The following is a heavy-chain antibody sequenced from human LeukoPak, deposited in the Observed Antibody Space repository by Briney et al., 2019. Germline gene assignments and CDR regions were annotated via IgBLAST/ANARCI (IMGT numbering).Heavy chain of an antibody. D-gene: IGHD3-16*01. V-gene: IGHV3-64*01. CDR1: GFTFSSYA. CDR2: ISTNGGST. CDR3: ARGILNYGLTGFDY. J-gene: IGHJ4*02. Sequence: GGSLRLSCAASGFTFSSYAMHWVRQAPGKGLEYVSAISTNGGSTYYANSVKGRFTISRDNSKNTLYLQMGSLRAEDMAVYYCARGILNYGLTGFDYWGQGTLVTVSS.